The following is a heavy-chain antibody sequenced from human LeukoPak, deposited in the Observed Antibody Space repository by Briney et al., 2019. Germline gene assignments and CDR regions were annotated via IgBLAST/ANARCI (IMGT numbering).Heavy chain of an antibody. J-gene: IGHJ5*02. CDR2: INHSGST. D-gene: IGHD2-2*01. V-gene: IGHV4-34*01. CDR3: ARGLGSAVVVPAAHWFDP. CDR1: GGSFSGYY. Sequence: SETLSLTRAVYGGSFSGYYWSWIRQPPGKGLEWIGEINHSGSTNYNPSLKSRVTISVDTSKNQFSLKLSSVTAADTAVYYCARGLGSAVVVPAAHWFDPWGQGTLVTVSS.